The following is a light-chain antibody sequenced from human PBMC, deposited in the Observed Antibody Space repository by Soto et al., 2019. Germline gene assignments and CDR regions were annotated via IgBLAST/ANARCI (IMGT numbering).Light chain of an antibody. J-gene: IGKJ1*01. CDR1: QNIRCY. CDR3: QQGYSSRWT. Sequence: DIQMTQSPSSLSASVGDRVTITCRASQNIRCYLNWYQQKPGKAPHLLIYAPSSLQTGVPPRFSASGSGTDFSLVISDLQPEDSATYNCQQGYSSRWTSGRGTKVEI. V-gene: IGKV1-39*01. CDR2: APS.